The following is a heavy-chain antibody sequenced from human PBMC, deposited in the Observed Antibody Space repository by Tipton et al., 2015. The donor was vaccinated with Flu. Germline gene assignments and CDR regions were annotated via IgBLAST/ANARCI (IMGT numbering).Heavy chain of an antibody. J-gene: IGHJ5*02. CDR1: GGSISSYY. Sequence: TLSLTCTVSGGSISSYYWSWIRQPAGKGLEWIGRIYTSGSTNYNPSLKSRVTMSVDTSKNQFSLKLSSVTAADTAVYYCARGRTRTTYYYGSGSRGWFDPWGQGTLVTVSS. CDR2: IYTSGST. CDR3: ARGRTRTTYYYGSGSRGWFDP. D-gene: IGHD3-10*01. V-gene: IGHV4-4*07.